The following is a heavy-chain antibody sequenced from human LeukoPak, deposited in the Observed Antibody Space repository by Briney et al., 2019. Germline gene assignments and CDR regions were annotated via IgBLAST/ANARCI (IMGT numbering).Heavy chain of an antibody. Sequence: ASVKVSCKASGYTFTSYGISWVRQAPGQGLEWMGWISAYNGNTNYAQNLQGRVTMTTDTSTSTAYMELRSLRSDDTAVYYCARASYCSGGSCAGHYWGQGTLVTVSS. D-gene: IGHD2-15*01. CDR1: GYTFTSYG. J-gene: IGHJ4*02. CDR3: ARASYCSGGSCAGHY. CDR2: ISAYNGNT. V-gene: IGHV1-18*01.